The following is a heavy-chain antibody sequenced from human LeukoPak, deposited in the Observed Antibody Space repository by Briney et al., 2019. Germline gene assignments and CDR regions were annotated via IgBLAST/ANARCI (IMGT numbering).Heavy chain of an antibody. CDR3: ARESRSGYYGSYYYYGVDV. CDR2: IFYSGGT. D-gene: IGHD3-22*01. J-gene: IGHJ6*02. Sequence: SETLSLTCTVSRGSISSGDYYWTWIRQPPGKGLEWIGYIFYSGGTYYNPSLKSRITISVDTSKNQFSLKLTSVTAADTAVYYCARESRSGYYGSYYYYGVDVWGQGTTVTVSS. CDR1: RGSISSGDYY. V-gene: IGHV4-30-4*01.